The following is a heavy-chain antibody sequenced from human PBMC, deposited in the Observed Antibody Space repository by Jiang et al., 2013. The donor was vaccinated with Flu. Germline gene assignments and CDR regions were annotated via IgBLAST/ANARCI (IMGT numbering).Heavy chain of an antibody. V-gene: IGHV1-18*01. CDR3: ARVDYDSSGYYSGPNYYFDY. CDR1: GYSFSSYG. J-gene: IGHJ4*02. CDR2: ISAYNGNT. Sequence: GAEVKKPGASVKVSCKAVGYSFSSYGVTWVRQAPGQGLEWMGWISAYNGNTNYAQKLQGRVTMTTDTSTSTAYMELRSLRSDDTAVYYCARVDYDSSGYYSGPNYYFDYWGQGTLVTVSS. D-gene: IGHD3-22*01.